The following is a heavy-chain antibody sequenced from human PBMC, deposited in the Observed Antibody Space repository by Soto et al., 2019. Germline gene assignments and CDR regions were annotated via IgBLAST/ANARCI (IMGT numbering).Heavy chain of an antibody. D-gene: IGHD2-15*01. CDR1: GFTFSNYA. CDR2: ISVSGGST. J-gene: IGHJ3*02. Sequence: EVQLLESGGGLIQPGGSLSLSCAASGFTFSNYAMTWVRQAPGKGLEWVSGISVSGGSTYYAGSVKGRFTIARDNSKNMLYLRMTGPRSENTAAYYCAGDLVGTSADDFDIWG. V-gene: IGHV3-23*01. CDR3: AGDLVGTSADDFDI.